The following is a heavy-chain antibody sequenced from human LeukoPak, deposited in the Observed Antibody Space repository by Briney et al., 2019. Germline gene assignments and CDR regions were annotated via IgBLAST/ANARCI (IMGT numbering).Heavy chain of an antibody. V-gene: IGHV4-34*01. D-gene: IGHD3-10*01. CDR2: INHSGIT. Sequence: PSETLSLTCAVYSGSFSDYYWSWIRQPPGKGLEWIGEINHSGITNYLPSLKSRATISVDTSKNQFSLKLNSVTAADTAVYYRARMIRGVQSHLSWFDSWGQGTLVTVSS. CDR3: ARMIRGVQSHLSWFDS. J-gene: IGHJ5*01. CDR1: SGSFSDYY.